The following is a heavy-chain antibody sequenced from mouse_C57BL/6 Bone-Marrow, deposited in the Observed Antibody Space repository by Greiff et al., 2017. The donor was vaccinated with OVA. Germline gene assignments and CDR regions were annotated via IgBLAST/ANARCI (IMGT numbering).Heavy chain of an antibody. CDR2: SRNKANDYTT. V-gene: IGHV7-1*01. CDR3: ARDAFYYYGSSYAMDY. CDR1: GFTFSDFY. J-gene: IGHJ4*01. D-gene: IGHD1-1*01. Sequence: EVQLVESGGGLVQSGRSLRLSCATSGFTFSDFYMEWVRQAPGKGLEWIAASRNKANDYTTEYSASVKGRFIVSRDTSQSILYLQMNALRAEDTAIYYCARDAFYYYGSSYAMDYWGQGTSVTVSS.